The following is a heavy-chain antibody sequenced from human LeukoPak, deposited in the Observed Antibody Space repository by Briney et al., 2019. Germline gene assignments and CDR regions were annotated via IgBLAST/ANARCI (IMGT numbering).Heavy chain of an antibody. CDR3: ARDQISGYDYGDYVGTYYFDY. D-gene: IGHD4-17*01. J-gene: IGHJ4*02. CDR2: IYYSGST. CDR1: GGSISSSSYY. V-gene: IGHV4-39*07. Sequence: PSETLSLTCTVSGGSISSSSYYWGWIRQPPGKGLEWIGSIYYSGSTYYNPSLKSRVAISVDTSKNQFSLKLSSVTAADTAVYYCARDQISGYDYGDYVGTYYFDYWGQGTLVTVSS.